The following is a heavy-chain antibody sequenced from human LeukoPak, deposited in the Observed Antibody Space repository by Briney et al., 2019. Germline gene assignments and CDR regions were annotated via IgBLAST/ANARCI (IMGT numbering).Heavy chain of an antibody. CDR1: GGSISSSSYY. CDR2: IYYSGST. J-gene: IGHJ4*02. Sequence: PSETLSLTCTVSGGSISSSSYYWGWIRQPPGKGLEWIGSIYYSGSTYYNPSLKSRVTISVDTSKNQFSLKLRSVTAADTAVYYYARQSGLYRGFGYWGQGTLVTVSS. CDR3: ARQSGLYRGFGY. V-gene: IGHV4-39*01. D-gene: IGHD2-2*02.